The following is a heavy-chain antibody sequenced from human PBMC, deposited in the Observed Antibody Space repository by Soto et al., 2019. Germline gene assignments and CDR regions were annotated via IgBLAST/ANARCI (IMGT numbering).Heavy chain of an antibody. CDR1: GGSISSYY. V-gene: IGHV4-59*01. CDR2: IYYSGST. D-gene: IGHD5-12*01. CDR3: GRFHSGYDYFGSPYYFDY. J-gene: IGHJ4*02. Sequence: SETLSLTCTVSGGSISSYYWSWIRQPPGKGLEWIGYIYYSGSTNYNPSLKSRVTISVDTSKNQFSLKLSSVTAADTAVYYCGRFHSGYDYFGSPYYFDYWGQGTLVTVSS.